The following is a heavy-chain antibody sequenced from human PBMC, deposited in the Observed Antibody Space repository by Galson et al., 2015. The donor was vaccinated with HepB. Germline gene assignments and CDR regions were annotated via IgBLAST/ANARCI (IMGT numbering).Heavy chain of an antibody. CDR3: ARDSDHFDY. CDR1: GYTFTSYA. CDR2: INAGNGNT. Sequence: SVKVSCKASGYTFTSYAIHWVRQAPGQRLEWMGWINAGNGNTEYPQKFQDRVTIMRDTSANTAYMELDSLTSEDTAVYYCARDSDHFDYWGQGTLVTVSS. J-gene: IGHJ4*02. D-gene: IGHD2-21*02. V-gene: IGHV1-3*01.